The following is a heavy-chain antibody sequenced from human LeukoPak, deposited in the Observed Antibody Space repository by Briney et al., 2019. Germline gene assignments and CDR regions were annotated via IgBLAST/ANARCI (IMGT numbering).Heavy chain of an antibody. CDR2: IYYSGST. Sequence: PSQTLSLTCTVSGGSISSGDYYWSWIRQPPGKVLEWIGYIYYSGSTYYNPSLKSRVTISVDTSKNQFSLKLSSVTAADTAVYYCARGNGGNRAFDYWGQGTLVTVSS. J-gene: IGHJ4*02. D-gene: IGHD4-23*01. V-gene: IGHV4-30-4*08. CDR1: GGSISSGDYY. CDR3: ARGNGGNRAFDY.